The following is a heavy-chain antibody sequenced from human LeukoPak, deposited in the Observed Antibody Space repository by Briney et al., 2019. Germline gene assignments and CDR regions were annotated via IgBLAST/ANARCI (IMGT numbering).Heavy chain of an antibody. J-gene: IGHJ4*02. CDR2: IKSKTDGGTT. V-gene: IGHV3-15*01. CDR1: GFTFSNAW. Sequence: GGSLSLSCAASGFTFSNAWMSWVRQAPGKGLEWVGRIKSKTDGGTTDYAAPVKGRFTISRDDSKNTLYLQMNSLKTEDTAVYYCTTGPSIAAHYFDYWGQGTLVTVSS. CDR3: TTGPSIAAHYFDY. D-gene: IGHD6-6*01.